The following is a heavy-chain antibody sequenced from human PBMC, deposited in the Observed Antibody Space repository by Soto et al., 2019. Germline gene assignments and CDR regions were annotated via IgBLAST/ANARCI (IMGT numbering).Heavy chain of an antibody. Sequence: ASVKVYCKASGFTFTSSAMQWVRQARGQRLEWIGGIVVGSGNTNYAQKFQERVTITRDMSTSTAYMELSSLRSEDTAVYYCAAVPPANYYDSSGFDYWGQGTLVTVSS. J-gene: IGHJ4*02. CDR1: GFTFTSSA. V-gene: IGHV1-58*02. CDR3: AAVPPANYYDSSGFDY. CDR2: IVVGSGNT. D-gene: IGHD3-22*01.